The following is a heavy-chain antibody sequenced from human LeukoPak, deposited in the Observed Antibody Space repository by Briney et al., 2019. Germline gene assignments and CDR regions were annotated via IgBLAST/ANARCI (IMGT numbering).Heavy chain of an antibody. V-gene: IGHV5-51*01. CDR1: GYSFTNYW. D-gene: IGHD1-26*01. CDR3: ARGVGARDY. J-gene: IGHJ4*02. Sequence: GASLQISSKGSGYSFTNYWIGWVRPMPGKGLEWMGIIYPGDSDTRYSPSFQGQVTISADKSISTAYLQWSSLKASDTAIYYCARGVGARDYWGQGTLVTVSS. CDR2: IYPGDSDT.